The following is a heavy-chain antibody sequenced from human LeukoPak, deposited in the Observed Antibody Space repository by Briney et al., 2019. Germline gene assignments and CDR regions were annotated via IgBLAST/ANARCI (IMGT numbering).Heavy chain of an antibody. CDR3: ARVGYTGTWYSSPPFDY. Sequence: GGSLRLSCAVSGFTVSSNYMNWVRQAPGKGLEWVSIIYSGGSTYYADSVKGRFTISRDNSKNTLYLQMNSLRAEDTAVYYCARVGYTGTWYSSPPFDYWGQGTLVTVSS. J-gene: IGHJ4*02. D-gene: IGHD6-13*01. CDR2: IYSGGST. CDR1: GFTVSSNY. V-gene: IGHV3-66*01.